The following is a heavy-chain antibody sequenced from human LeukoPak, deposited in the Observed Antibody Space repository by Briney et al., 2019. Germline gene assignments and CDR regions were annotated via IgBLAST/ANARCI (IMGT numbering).Heavy chain of an antibody. Sequence: PGGSLRLSCAASGFTFSDHYIDWVRQAPGKGLEWVARNRNKANNYTPEYAASVKGRFTISRDDSKNSLYLQMNSLKTEDTAVYYCARRGRDSDGYAHGYDFWGQGTLVTVSS. J-gene: IGHJ4*02. CDR3: ARRGRDSDGYAHGYDF. CDR1: GFTFSDHY. D-gene: IGHD3-22*01. CDR2: NRNKANNYTP. V-gene: IGHV3-72*01.